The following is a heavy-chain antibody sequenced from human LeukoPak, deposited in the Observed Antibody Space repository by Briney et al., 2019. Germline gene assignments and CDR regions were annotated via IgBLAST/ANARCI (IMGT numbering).Heavy chain of an antibody. CDR1: GGSIRNYH. CDR3: AREAGDPNGYYDDKGAFDV. J-gene: IGHJ3*01. Sequence: NPSETLSLTCTVSGGSIRNYHWSWIRQPAGKGLEWIGRIYTTGSTNYNPSLKSRVTVSVDTSRNQFSLKLNFVTAADTAAYYCAREAGDPNGYYDDKGAFDVWGQGTKVTVSS. CDR2: IYTTGST. D-gene: IGHD3-16*01. V-gene: IGHV4-4*07.